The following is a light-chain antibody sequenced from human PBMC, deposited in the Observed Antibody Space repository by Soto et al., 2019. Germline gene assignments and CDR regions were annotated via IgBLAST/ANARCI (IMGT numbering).Light chain of an antibody. J-gene: IGKJ1*01. Sequence: EIVLTLSPGTLSLSPGERATLSCRASQSVSSSYLAWYQQKPGQAPRLLIYGASSRATGIPDRFSGSGSGTDFTLTISRLEPEDFAVYYCQQYGSSPPWTSGQGTKVEIK. CDR1: QSVSSSY. V-gene: IGKV3-20*01. CDR3: QQYGSSPPWT. CDR2: GAS.